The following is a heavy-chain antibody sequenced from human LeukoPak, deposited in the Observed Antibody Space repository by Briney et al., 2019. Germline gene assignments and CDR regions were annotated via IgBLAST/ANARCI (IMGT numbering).Heavy chain of an antibody. V-gene: IGHV4-4*07. Sequence: PSETLSLTCTVSGGSISSFYWTWLRQPAGKGPEWIGRIYTNGITNYNPSLKSRVSMSVDTSKNQFSLKVRSVTAADTAVYYCARDRSSGWSSFVYWGQGALVTVSS. D-gene: IGHD6-19*01. CDR3: ARDRSSGWSSFVY. J-gene: IGHJ4*02. CDR1: GGSISSFY. CDR2: IYTNGIT.